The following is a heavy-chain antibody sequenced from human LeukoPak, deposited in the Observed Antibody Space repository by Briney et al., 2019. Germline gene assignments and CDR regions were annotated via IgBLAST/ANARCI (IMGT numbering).Heavy chain of an antibody. CDR1: GGTFIIYA. Sequence: ASVRVSCTASGGTFIIYAISWVRQAPGQGLERRGGIIPIFGTANYTQKFQGRVTITTDESTSTAYMELSSLRSEDTAVYYCARDRRYCSSTSCYTHAFDIWGQGTMVTVSS. CDR2: IIPIFGTA. J-gene: IGHJ3*02. D-gene: IGHD2-2*02. CDR3: ARDRRYCSSTSCYTHAFDI. V-gene: IGHV1-69*05.